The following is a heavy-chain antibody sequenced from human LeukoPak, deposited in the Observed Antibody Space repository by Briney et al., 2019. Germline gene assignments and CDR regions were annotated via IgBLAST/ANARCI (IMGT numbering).Heavy chain of an antibody. Sequence: PGGSLRLSCAVSGFTSGFTFSSRWMHWVRHAPGKGLVWVSLVKNDGTTNYADSAKGRFTVSRDNAKNTMYLQMNNLRVEDTALYFCHPLGYTSNWGQGTLVTVSS. CDR2: VKNDGTT. V-gene: IGHV3-74*01. D-gene: IGHD6-19*01. CDR3: HPLGYTSN. J-gene: IGHJ4*02. CDR1: GFTFSSRW.